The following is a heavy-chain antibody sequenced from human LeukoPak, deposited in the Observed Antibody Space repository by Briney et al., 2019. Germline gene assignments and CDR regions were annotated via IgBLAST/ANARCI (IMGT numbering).Heavy chain of an antibody. CDR1: GGSISSGGYY. Sequence: SETLSLTCTVSGGSISSGGYYWSWIRQHPGKGLEWIGYIYCSGSTYYNPSLKSRVTISVDTSKNQFSLKLSSVTAADTAVYYCARDKNYGDYYGMDVWGQGTTVTVSS. V-gene: IGHV4-31*03. D-gene: IGHD4-17*01. J-gene: IGHJ6*02. CDR2: IYCSGST. CDR3: ARDKNYGDYYGMDV.